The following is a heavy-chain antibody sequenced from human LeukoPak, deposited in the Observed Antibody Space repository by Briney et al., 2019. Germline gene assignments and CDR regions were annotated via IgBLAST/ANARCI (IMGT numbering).Heavy chain of an antibody. CDR3: ARSAPYRWLQLDY. CDR1: GGSISSGGYY. CDR2: IYYSGST. V-gene: IGHV4-31*03. Sequence: PSQTLSLTCTVSGGSISSGGYYWSWIRQHPGKGLEWIGYIYYSGSTYYNPSLKSRVTISVDTSKNQFSLKLSSVTAADTAVYYCARSAPYRWLQLDYWGQGTLVTVSS. J-gene: IGHJ4*02. D-gene: IGHD5-12*01.